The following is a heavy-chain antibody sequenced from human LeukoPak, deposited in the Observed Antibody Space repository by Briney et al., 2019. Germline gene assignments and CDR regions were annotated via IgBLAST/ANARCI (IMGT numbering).Heavy chain of an antibody. D-gene: IGHD6-13*01. Sequence: KTSETLSLTCIVSGGSISSSIYYWAWVRQPPGKGLEWIGTVFYNGATQYSPSLRSRVTISVDTSKNQFSLKLSSVTAADTAVYYCAGTAQQLVEGGFDYWGQGTLVTVSS. J-gene: IGHJ4*02. CDR1: GGSISSSIYY. CDR2: VFYNGAT. CDR3: AGTAQQLVEGGFDY. V-gene: IGHV4-39*07.